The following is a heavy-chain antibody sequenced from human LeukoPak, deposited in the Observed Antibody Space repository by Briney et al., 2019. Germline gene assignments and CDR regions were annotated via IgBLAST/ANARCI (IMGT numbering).Heavy chain of an antibody. J-gene: IGHJ5*02. CDR3: ARLRLGYCSGGSCYWFDP. Sequence: SETLSLTCTVSGGSISSGGYYWSWIRQHPGKGLEWIGYIYYSGSTYYNPSLKSRVTISVDTSKNQFSLKLSSVTAADTAVYYCARLRLGYCSGGSCYWFDPWGQGTLVTVSS. D-gene: IGHD2-15*01. V-gene: IGHV4-31*03. CDR2: IYYSGST. CDR1: GGSISSGGYY.